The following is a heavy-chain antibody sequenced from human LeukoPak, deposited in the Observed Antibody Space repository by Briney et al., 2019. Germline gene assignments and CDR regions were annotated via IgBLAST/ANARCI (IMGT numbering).Heavy chain of an antibody. J-gene: IGHJ4*02. CDR1: GFSFSSFA. Sequence: GGSLRLYWGASGFSFSSFAMHWVRQAPGKGLEWVAVNKYYADSVKGRFTISRDNSKNTVYLQMNSLRAEDTAVYYCAKGSGGYSGSGSPHFDSWGQGTLVAVSS. D-gene: IGHD3-10*01. CDR3: AKGSGGYSGSGSPHFDS. V-gene: IGHV3-33*06. CDR2: NK.